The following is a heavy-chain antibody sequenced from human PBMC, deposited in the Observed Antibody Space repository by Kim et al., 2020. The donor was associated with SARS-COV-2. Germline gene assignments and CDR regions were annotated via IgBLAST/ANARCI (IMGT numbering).Heavy chain of an antibody. Sequence: SETLSLTCTVSGGSISSYYWSWIRQPPGKGLEWIGYIYYSGSTNYNPSLKSRVTISVDTSKNQFSLKLSSVTAADTAVYYCARVQGGRGISAFDIWGQGTMVTVSS. CDR3: ARVQGGRGISAFDI. D-gene: IGHD3-16*01. CDR2: IYYSGST. J-gene: IGHJ3*02. CDR1: GGSISSYY. V-gene: IGHV4-59*13.